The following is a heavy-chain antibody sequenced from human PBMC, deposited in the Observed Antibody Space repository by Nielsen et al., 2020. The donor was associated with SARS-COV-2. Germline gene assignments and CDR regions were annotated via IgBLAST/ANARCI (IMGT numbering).Heavy chain of an antibody. CDR2: ISGSGGST. Sequence: GESLKISCAASGFTFSSYAMSWVRQAPGKGLEWVSAISGSGGSTYYADSVKGRFTISRDNSKNTLYLQMNSLRAEDTAVYYCAKDPRYGWFDPWGQETLVTVSS. CDR3: AKDPRYGWFDP. J-gene: IGHJ5*02. V-gene: IGHV3-23*01. D-gene: IGHD3-16*01. CDR1: GFTFSSYA.